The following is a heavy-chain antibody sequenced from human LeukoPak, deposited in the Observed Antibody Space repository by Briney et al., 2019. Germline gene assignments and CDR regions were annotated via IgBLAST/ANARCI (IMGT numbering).Heavy chain of an antibody. D-gene: IGHD2-2*01. V-gene: IGHV4-59*01. Sequence: SETLSLTCTVSGGSISSYYWSWIRQPPGKGLEWIGYIYYSGSTNYNPSLKSRVTISVDTSKNQFSLKLSSVIAADTAVYYCARENAVVPAATGFDYWGQGTLVTVSS. J-gene: IGHJ4*02. CDR1: GGSISSYY. CDR2: IYYSGST. CDR3: ARENAVVPAATGFDY.